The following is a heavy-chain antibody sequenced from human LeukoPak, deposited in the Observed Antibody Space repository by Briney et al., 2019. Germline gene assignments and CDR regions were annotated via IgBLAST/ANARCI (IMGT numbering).Heavy chain of an antibody. J-gene: IGHJ6*03. CDR1: GYTFTSYD. D-gene: IGHD2-2*02. CDR2: MNPNSGNT. V-gene: IGHV1-8*01. CDR3: ARGAYCSSTSCYTFYYYYYMDV. Sequence: ASVKVSCKASGYTFTSYDINWVRQATGQGLEWMGWMNPNSGNTGYAQKFQGRVTMTRNTSISTAYMELSSQRSEDTAVYYCARGAYCSSTSCYTFYYYYYMDVWGKGTTVTVSS.